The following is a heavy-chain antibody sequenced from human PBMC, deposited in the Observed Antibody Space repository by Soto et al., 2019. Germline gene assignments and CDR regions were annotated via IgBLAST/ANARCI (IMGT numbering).Heavy chain of an antibody. V-gene: IGHV1-3*01. CDR3: ARATMVRGVISHYYYYMDV. CDR1: GYTFTSYA. D-gene: IGHD3-10*01. J-gene: IGHJ6*03. CDR2: INAGNGNT. Sequence: ASVKVSCKASGYTFTSYAMHWVRQAPGQRLEWMGWINAGNGNTKYSQKFQGRVTITRDTSASTAYMELSSLRSEDTAVYYCARATMVRGVISHYYYYMDVWGKGTTVTVSS.